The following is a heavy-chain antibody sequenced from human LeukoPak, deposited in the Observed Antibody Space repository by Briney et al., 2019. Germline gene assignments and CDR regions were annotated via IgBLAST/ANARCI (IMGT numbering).Heavy chain of an antibody. J-gene: IGHJ4*02. CDR3: ARDPTFQATDYFDY. Sequence: GRSLRLSCEASGFRITDYGMHWVRQVPGKGRDWVAVMSYETSNKYYSASVKGRFVISRDISKNTVFLQMNSLRPEDTAVYYCARDPTFQATDYFDYWGQGTLVTVSS. D-gene: IGHD5-12*01. CDR1: GFRITDYG. CDR2: MSYETSNK. V-gene: IGHV3-30*03.